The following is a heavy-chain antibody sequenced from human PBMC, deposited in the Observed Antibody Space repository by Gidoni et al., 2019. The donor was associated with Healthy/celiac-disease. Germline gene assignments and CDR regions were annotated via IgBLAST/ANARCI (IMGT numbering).Heavy chain of an antibody. Sequence: EVQLLESGVGLVQPGGSLRLSCAASGFTFTSHAMSWVRQAPGKGLEWVSAISGRGGSTYYADSVKGRFTISRDNSKNTLYLQMNSLRAEDTAVYYCARHSYYDILTDNWFDPWGQGTLVTVSS. CDR2: ISGRGGST. CDR1: GFTFTSHA. J-gene: IGHJ5*02. D-gene: IGHD3-9*01. CDR3: ARHSYYDILTDNWFDP. V-gene: IGHV3-23*01.